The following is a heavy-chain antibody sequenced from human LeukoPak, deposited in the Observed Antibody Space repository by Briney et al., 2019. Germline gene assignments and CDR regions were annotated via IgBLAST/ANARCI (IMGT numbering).Heavy chain of an antibody. V-gene: IGHV1-18*01. CDR1: GYTFTSYG. CDR2: ISAYNGNA. CDR3: ATSSSRYIDLSFDY. Sequence: ASVKVSCKASGYTFTSYGISWVRQAPGQGLEWMGWISAYNGNANYAQKLQGRVTMTEDTSTDTAYMELSSLRSEDTAVYYCATSSSRYIDLSFDYWGQGTLVTVSS. D-gene: IGHD6-13*01. J-gene: IGHJ4*02.